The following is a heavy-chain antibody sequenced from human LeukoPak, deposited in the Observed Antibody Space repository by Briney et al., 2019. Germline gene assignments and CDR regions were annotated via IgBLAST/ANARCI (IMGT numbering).Heavy chain of an antibody. CDR2: IYYGGST. Sequence: SETLSLTCTVSGYSISSSCYWDWIRQPPGKGLEWIGSIYYGGSTYYNPSLKSRVTISIDTSKNQFSLKLRSVTAADTAVYYCARSRGRLAQLDYWGQGTLVTVSS. J-gene: IGHJ4*02. CDR1: GYSISSSCY. CDR3: ARSRGRLAQLDY. D-gene: IGHD6-25*01. V-gene: IGHV4-38-2*02.